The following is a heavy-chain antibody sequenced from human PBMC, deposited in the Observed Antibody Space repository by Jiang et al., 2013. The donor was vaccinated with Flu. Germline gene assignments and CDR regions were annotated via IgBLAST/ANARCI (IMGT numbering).Heavy chain of an antibody. V-gene: IGHV1-69*01. CDR1: GGTFSSYA. CDR2: IIPIFGTA. CDR3: ARGGGGNSITIFGVVTPYSYYYYGMDV. D-gene: IGHD3-3*01. Sequence: GAEVKKPGSSVKVSCKASGGTFSSYAISWVRQAPGQGLEWMGGIIPIFGTANYAQKFQGRVTITADESTSTAYMELSSLRSEDTAVYYCARGGGGNSITIFGVVTPYSYYYYGMDVWGQGTTVTVSS. J-gene: IGHJ6*02.